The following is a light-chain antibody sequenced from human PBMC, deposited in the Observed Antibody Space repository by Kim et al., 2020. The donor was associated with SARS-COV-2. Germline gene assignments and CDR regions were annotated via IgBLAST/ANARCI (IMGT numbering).Light chain of an antibody. Sequence: DIQMTQSPSSLSASVGVRVTITCRASQSISNYLNWYQQKPWKAPELLIYAASSLQSGVPSRFSGSGSGTDFTLTISSLQPEDFATYYCQQSYSTPQLTFGGGTKVDIK. J-gene: IGKJ4*01. CDR3: QQSYSTPQLT. CDR2: AAS. V-gene: IGKV1-39*01. CDR1: QSISNY.